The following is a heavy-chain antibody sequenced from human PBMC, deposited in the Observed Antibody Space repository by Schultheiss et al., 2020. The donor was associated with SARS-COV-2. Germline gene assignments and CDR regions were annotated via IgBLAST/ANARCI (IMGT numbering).Heavy chain of an antibody. CDR2: IYYSGST. Sequence: SETLSLTCTVSGGSISSSSYYWGWIRQPPGKGLEWIGSIYYSGSTYYNPSLKSRVTISVDTSKNQFSLKLSSVTAADTAVYYCARDGGYCSSTSCYSDLDYWGQGTLVTVSS. CDR1: GGSISSSSYY. D-gene: IGHD2-2*02. CDR3: ARDGGYCSSTSCYSDLDY. J-gene: IGHJ4*02. V-gene: IGHV4-39*07.